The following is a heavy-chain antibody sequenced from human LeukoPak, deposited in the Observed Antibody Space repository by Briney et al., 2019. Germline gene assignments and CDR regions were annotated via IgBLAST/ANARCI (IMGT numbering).Heavy chain of an antibody. CDR2: INHSGST. Sequence: SETLSLTCAVYGGSFSGYYWSWIRQPPGKGLEWIGEINHSGSTNYNPSLKSRVTISVDTSKNQFSLKLSPVTAADTAVYYCARLGQRRSRYCSSTSCYPGRGYFDYWGQGTLVTVSS. CDR1: GGSFSGYY. CDR3: ARLGQRRSRYCSSTSCYPGRGYFDY. D-gene: IGHD2-2*01. J-gene: IGHJ4*02. V-gene: IGHV4-34*01.